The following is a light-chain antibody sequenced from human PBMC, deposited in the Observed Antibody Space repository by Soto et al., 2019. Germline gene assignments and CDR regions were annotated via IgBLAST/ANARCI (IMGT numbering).Light chain of an antibody. Sequence: EIVMTQSPATLSVSPGERATLSCRASQSVSSNLAWYQQKPGQAPRLLIYDASTRATGIPARFSGSGSGTACTLTISSLQSADFAVYYCQQYDNWPPKYTFGQGTKLEIK. V-gene: IGKV3-15*01. CDR1: QSVSSN. CDR2: DAS. J-gene: IGKJ2*01. CDR3: QQYDNWPPKYT.